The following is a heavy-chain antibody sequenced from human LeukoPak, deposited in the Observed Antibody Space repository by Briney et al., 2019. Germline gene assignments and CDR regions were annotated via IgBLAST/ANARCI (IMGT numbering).Heavy chain of an antibody. CDR1: GFTVSSNY. Sequence: PGGSLRLSCAASGFTVSSNYMSWVRQAPGEGLEWVSVIYSGGSTYYADSVKGRFTISRDNSKNTLYLQMNSLRAEDTAVYYCARDLFRYSSSWNFDYWGQGTLVTVSS. V-gene: IGHV3-66*01. D-gene: IGHD6-13*01. CDR3: ARDLFRYSSSWNFDY. CDR2: IYSGGST. J-gene: IGHJ4*02.